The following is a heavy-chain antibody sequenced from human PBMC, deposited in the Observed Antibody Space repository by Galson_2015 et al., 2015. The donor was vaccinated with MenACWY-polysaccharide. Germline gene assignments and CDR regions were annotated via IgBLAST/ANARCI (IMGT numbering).Heavy chain of an antibody. CDR1: GLRFSSFW. J-gene: IGHJ3*02. V-gene: IGHV3-74*01. CDR2: IKSDGSIT. D-gene: IGHD2-2*02. CDR3: ARESEHCDGITCYKPFDI. Sequence: SLRLSCAASGLRFSSFWMNWVRQVPGEGLVWVSRIKSDGSITTYADSVKGRFTISRDNAKNTLYLQMNSLRAEDTAVYYCARESEHCDGITCYKPFDIWGQGTMVTVSS.